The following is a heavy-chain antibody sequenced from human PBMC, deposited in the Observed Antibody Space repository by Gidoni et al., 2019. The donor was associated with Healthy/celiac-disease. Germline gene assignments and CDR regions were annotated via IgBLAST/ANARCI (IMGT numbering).Heavy chain of an antibody. D-gene: IGHD2-15*01. J-gene: IGHJ4*02. CDR1: GFTFSSYA. V-gene: IGHV3-23*01. Sequence: VQLLESGGGLVQPGGSLRLSCAASGFTFSSYAMSCVPQAPGKGLEWVSAISGSGGSTYYADSVKGRFTISRDNSKNTLYLQMSSLRAEDTAVYYCAKGRGVVVAAIFDYWGQGTLVTVSS. CDR3: AKGRGVVVAAIFDY. CDR2: ISGSGGST.